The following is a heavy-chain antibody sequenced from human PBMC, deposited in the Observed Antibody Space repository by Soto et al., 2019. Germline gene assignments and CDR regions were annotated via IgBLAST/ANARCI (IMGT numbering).Heavy chain of an antibody. Sequence: QVQLVQSGAEVKKPGASMKVSCKASGYTFIRYGISWVRQAPGQRLEWMGWISTSNGNTNYAQKLQGRFTMTTDTSTSTAYMELRSLRSDDTAVYYCARVGYGGSPQCALDIWGQGTMVTVSS. CDR2: ISTSNGNT. CDR3: ARVGYGGSPQCALDI. J-gene: IGHJ3*02. CDR1: GYTFIRYG. D-gene: IGHD2-15*01. V-gene: IGHV1-18*01.